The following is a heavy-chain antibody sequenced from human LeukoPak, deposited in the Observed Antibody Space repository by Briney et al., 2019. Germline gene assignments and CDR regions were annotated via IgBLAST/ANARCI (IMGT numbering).Heavy chain of an antibody. D-gene: IGHD1-26*01. CDR2: IYYSGST. CDR3: AREGKIVGAAGAFGI. CDR1: GGSISSSSYY. J-gene: IGHJ3*02. V-gene: IGHV4-39*07. Sequence: KASETLSLTCTVSGGSISSSSYYWGWIRQPPGKGLEWIGSIYYSGSTYYNPSLKSRVTISVDTSKNQFSLKLSSVTAADTAVYYCAREGKIVGAAGAFGIWGQGTMVTVSS.